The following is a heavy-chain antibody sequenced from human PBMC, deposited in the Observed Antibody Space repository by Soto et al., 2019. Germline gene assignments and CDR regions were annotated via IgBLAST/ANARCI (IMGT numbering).Heavy chain of an antibody. Sequence: EVQLVESGGGLVKPGGSLRLSCAGSGFTFSSYDMHWVRQATGKGLEWVSAIGTAGDTYYPGSVKGRFTISRENAKNSLYLQMNSLRAGDTAVYYCARDTGVEGFDYWGQGTLVTVSS. J-gene: IGHJ4*02. CDR3: ARDTGVEGFDY. CDR1: GFTFSSYD. CDR2: IGTAGDT. D-gene: IGHD7-27*01. V-gene: IGHV3-13*01.